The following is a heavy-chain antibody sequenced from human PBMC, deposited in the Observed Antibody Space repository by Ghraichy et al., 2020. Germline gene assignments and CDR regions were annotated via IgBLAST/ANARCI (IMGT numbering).Heavy chain of an antibody. CDR3: ARDGIAAGGWFDP. V-gene: IGHV4-39*02. CDR2: IYYSGST. J-gene: IGHJ5*02. CDR1: GGSISSSSYY. Sequence: SETLSLTCTVSGGSISSSSYYWGWIRQPPGKGLEWIGSIYYSGSTYYNPSLKSRVTISVDTSKNQFSLKLSSVTAADTAVYYCARDGIAAGGWFDPWGQGTLVTVSS. D-gene: IGHD6-13*01.